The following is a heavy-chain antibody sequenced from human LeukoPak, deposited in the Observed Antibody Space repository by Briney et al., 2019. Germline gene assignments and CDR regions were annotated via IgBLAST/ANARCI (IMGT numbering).Heavy chain of an antibody. CDR2: IYSGGST. CDR1: GFTVSSNY. CDR3: ARELPSSSGWYRGVDAFDI. V-gene: IGHV3-53*01. D-gene: IGHD6-19*01. J-gene: IGHJ3*02. Sequence: GGSLRLSCAASGFTVSSNYMSWVRQAPGKGLEWVSVIYSGGSTYYADSVKGRFTISRDNSKNTLYLQMNSLRAEDAAVYYCARELPSSSGWYRGVDAFDIWGQGTMVTVSS.